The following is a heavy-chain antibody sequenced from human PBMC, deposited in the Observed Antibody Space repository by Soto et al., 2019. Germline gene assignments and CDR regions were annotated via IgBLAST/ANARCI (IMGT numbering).Heavy chain of an antibody. CDR3: ARHPSPGNYDSSGYYLADP. J-gene: IGHJ5*02. V-gene: IGHV5-10-1*01. CDR2: IDPSDSRT. D-gene: IGHD3-22*01. CDR1: GYMFPIYH. Sequence: PGESLKISCEASGYMFPIYHISWVRQMPGKGLEWVGKIDPSDSRTMYRPSSRARITISADKSISTAYLQWSSLKASDTAMYYCARHPSPGNYDSSGYYLADPWGQGTLVTVSS.